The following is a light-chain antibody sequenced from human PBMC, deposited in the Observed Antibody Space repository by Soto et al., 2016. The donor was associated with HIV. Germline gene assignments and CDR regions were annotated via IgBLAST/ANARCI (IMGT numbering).Light chain of an antibody. V-gene: IGKV1-12*01. CDR3: QQTDSFPFT. Sequence: DIQMTQSPSSVSASVGDRVTITCRASQGISSWLVWYQQKPGKAPKLLIYGASSLQSGVPSRFSGSGSGTDFSLTISSLQPEDFATYYCQQTDSFPFTFGPGTKVNV. CDR2: GAS. CDR1: QGISSW. J-gene: IGKJ3*01.